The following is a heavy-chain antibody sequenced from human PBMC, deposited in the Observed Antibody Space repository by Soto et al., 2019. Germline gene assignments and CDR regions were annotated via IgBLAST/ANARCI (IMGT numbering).Heavy chain of an antibody. D-gene: IGHD5-18*01. CDR1: GFTFSSYW. J-gene: IGHJ6*02. CDR3: ARVLGADSYGYWYYYYGMDV. V-gene: IGHV3-74*01. CDR2: INSDGSST. Sequence: GGSLRLSCAASGFTFSSYWMHWVRQAPGKGLVWVSRINSDGSSTSYADSVKGRFTISRDNAKNTLYLQMNSLRAEDTAVYYCARVLGADSYGYWYYYYGMDVWGQGTTVTVSS.